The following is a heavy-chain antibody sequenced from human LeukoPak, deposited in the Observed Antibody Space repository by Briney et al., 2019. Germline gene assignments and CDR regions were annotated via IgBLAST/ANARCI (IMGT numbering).Heavy chain of an antibody. Sequence: GGSLRLSCAASGFTFNSYAMSWVRQAPGKGLEWVAVISYDGSNKYYADSVKGRFTISRDNSKNTLYLQMNSLRAEDTAVYYCAGGHDSSGYSHYWGQGTLVTVSS. J-gene: IGHJ4*02. CDR2: ISYDGSNK. CDR1: GFTFNSYA. D-gene: IGHD3-22*01. CDR3: AGGHDSSGYSHY. V-gene: IGHV3-30-3*01.